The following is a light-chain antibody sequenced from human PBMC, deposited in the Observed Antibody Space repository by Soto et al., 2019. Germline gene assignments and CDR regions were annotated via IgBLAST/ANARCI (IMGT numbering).Light chain of an antibody. CDR1: SSDVGSYNL. CDR2: EGS. CDR3: SSYAGSVV. J-gene: IGLJ2*01. V-gene: IGLV2-23*01. Sequence: QSALTQPASVSGSPGQSITISCTGTSSDVGSYNLVSWYQQHPGKAPKLMIYEGSKRPSGVSNRFSGSKSGNTASRTISGLQAEDEADYYCSSYAGSVVFGGGTKLTVL.